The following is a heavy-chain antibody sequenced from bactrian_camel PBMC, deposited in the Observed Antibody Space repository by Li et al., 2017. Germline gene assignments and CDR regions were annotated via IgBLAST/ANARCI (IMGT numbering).Heavy chain of an antibody. J-gene: IGHJ4*01. CDR2: INSGGDKT. Sequence: VQLVESGGALVQPGGSLRLSCAASGFKFSLYDMSWVRQAPGKGLEWVYSINSGGDKTYYADSVKGRFAISRDNAENTVSLQMNGLKPEDTATYVCALEGVRGPRSPSP. CDR3: AL. CDR1: GFKFSLYD. V-gene: IGHV3S40*01. D-gene: IGHD1*01.